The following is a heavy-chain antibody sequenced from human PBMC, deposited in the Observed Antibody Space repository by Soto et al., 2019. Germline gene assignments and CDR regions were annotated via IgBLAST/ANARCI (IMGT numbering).Heavy chain of an antibody. J-gene: IGHJ4*02. D-gene: IGHD6-19*01. CDR3: AKDRSWAVAGFDY. CDR2: ISGGGGGST. V-gene: IGHV3-23*01. Sequence: PGGSLRLSCAASGFTFSSYAMTWVRQAPGKGLEWVSAISGGGGGSTYYADSVKGRFTISRDDSKNTLYLQMNSLRTEDTAVYYCAKDRSWAVAGFDYWGQGTLVTVSS. CDR1: GFTFSSYA.